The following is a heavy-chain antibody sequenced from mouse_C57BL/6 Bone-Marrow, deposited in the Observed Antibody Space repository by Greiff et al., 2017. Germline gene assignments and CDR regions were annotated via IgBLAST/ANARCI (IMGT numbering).Heavy chain of an antibody. Sequence: QVHVKQSGAELVRPGASVTLSCKASGYTFTDYEMHWVKQTPVNGLEWIGAIDPETGGTAYNQKFKGKAILTADKSSSTAYMELRSLTSEESAVYYCTCSPMTTLVATDYWGQGTTLTVSS. J-gene: IGHJ2*01. CDR1: GYTFTDYE. D-gene: IGHD1-1*01. V-gene: IGHV1-15*01. CDR2: IDPETGGT. CDR3: TCSPMTTLVATDY.